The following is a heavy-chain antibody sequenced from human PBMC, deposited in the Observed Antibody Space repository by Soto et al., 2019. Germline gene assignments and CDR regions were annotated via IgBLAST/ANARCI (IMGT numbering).Heavy chain of an antibody. D-gene: IGHD5-12*01. CDR1: GFTFSTYS. Sequence: PGGSLRLSCAASGFTFSTYSMNWVRQAPGKGLEWVSSISSSSSYIYYADSVKGRFTISRDNAKNSLYLQMNSLRAEDTAVYYCARDRYDRGGVYYGMDVWGQGTTVTVSS. J-gene: IGHJ6*02. CDR3: ARDRYDRGGVYYGMDV. CDR2: ISSSSSYI. V-gene: IGHV3-21*01.